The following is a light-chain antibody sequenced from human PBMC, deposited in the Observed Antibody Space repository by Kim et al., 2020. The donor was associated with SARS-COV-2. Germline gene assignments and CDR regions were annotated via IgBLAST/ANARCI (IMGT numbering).Light chain of an antibody. Sequence: DIQMTQSPSSLSASVGDRVSITCRASQSVNQFLNWYQQEAGKAPKLLIYAAATLQSGVPTRFGGSGSETEFTLTISSLQAEDFATYYCQQSYSTPYTFGQGTKVDIK. CDR1: QSVNQF. V-gene: IGKV1-39*01. CDR3: QQSYSTPYT. J-gene: IGKJ2*01. CDR2: AAA.